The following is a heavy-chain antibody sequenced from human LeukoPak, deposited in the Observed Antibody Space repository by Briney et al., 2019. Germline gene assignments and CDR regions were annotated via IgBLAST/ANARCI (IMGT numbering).Heavy chain of an antibody. Sequence: ASVKVSCKASGYTLSNSGISWVRQAPGQGLEWMGWISAYNGNTNYAQKLQGRVTMTRNTSISTAYMELSSLRSEDTAVYYCARGAALTTFYYYYGMDVWGQGTTVTVSS. CDR1: GYTLSNSG. CDR2: ISAYNGNT. D-gene: IGHD3-10*02. J-gene: IGHJ6*02. V-gene: IGHV1-18*01. CDR3: ARGAALTTFYYYYGMDV.